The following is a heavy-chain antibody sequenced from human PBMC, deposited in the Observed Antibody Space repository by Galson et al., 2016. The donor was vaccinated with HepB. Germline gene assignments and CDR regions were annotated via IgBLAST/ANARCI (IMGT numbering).Heavy chain of an antibody. CDR1: GYTFATHG. D-gene: IGHD6-13*01. CDR2: VRVFDGHT. V-gene: IGHV1-18*01. Sequence: SVKVSCKASGYTFATHGISWVRQAPGEGLEWMGWVRVFDGHTDSAQKFQDRVSFTADTSTNTAYMELRSLTYGDTAVYFCAREQSSSWSPFDYWGQGTLVAVSS. J-gene: IGHJ4*02. CDR3: AREQSSSWSPFDY.